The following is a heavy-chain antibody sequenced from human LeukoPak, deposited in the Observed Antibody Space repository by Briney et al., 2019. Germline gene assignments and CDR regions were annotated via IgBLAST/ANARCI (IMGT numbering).Heavy chain of an antibody. J-gene: IGHJ4*02. CDR1: GYSISSGYY. CDR2: IYHSGSS. Sequence: SETLSLNCTVSGYSISSGYYWGWIRQPPGKGLEWIGSIYHSGSSYYNPSLKSRVTISVDTSKNQFSLKLRSVTAADTAVYYCARVTGYMIEDYFDYWGQGILVTVSS. CDR3: ARVTGYMIEDYFDY. V-gene: IGHV4-38-2*02. D-gene: IGHD3-9*01.